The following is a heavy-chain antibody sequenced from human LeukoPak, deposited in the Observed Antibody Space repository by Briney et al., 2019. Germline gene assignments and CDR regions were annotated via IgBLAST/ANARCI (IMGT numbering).Heavy chain of an antibody. D-gene: IGHD3-22*01. CDR3: ARGMIVVAEGWFDP. J-gene: IGHJ5*02. V-gene: IGHV3-30*04. CDR2: ISYDGSNK. CDR1: GFTFSSYA. Sequence: GGSLRLSCAASGFTFSSYAMHWVRQAPGKGLEWVAVISYDGSNKYYADSVKGRFTISRDNSKNTLYLQMNSLRAEDAAVHYCARGMIVVAEGWFDPWGQGTLVTVSS.